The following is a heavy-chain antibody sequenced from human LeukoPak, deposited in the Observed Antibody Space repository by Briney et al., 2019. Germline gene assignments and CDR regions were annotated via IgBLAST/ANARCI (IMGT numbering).Heavy chain of an antibody. J-gene: IGHJ4*02. CDR1: GYTFTSYY. D-gene: IGHD5-24*01. V-gene: IGHV1-46*01. CDR2: INPSGGST. CDR3: ARDFDGYSISPYFDY. Sequence: ASVKVSCKASGYTFTSYYMHWVRQAPGQGLEWMGIINPSGGSTSYAQKFQGRVTMTRDTSTSTVYMELRSLRSEDTAVYYCARDFDGYSISPYFDYWGQGTLVTVSS.